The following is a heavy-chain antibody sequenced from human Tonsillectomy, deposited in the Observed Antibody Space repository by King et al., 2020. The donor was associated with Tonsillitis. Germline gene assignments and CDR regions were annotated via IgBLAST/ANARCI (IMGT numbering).Heavy chain of an antibody. CDR1: GFTFSNAW. CDR2: IKSKTDGGTR. Sequence: VQLVESGGGLVKPGGSLRLSCAASGFTFSNAWMSWVRQAPGKGLEWVGRIKSKTDGGTRDFATPVKGRIIISRDDSKNMLYLQMNSLKPEDTAVYYCTTLVGPRYNDYWGQGLLVTVSS. D-gene: IGHD2-15*01. J-gene: IGHJ4*02. CDR3: TTLVGPRYNDY. V-gene: IGHV3-15*01.